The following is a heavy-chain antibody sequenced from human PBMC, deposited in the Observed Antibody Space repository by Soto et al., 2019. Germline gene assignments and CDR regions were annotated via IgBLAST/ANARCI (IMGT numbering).Heavy chain of an antibody. V-gene: IGHV3-23*01. J-gene: IGHJ5*02. Sequence: GGSLRLSCAASGFTFSSYAISWVRQAPGRGLEWVSAISSSSDNTYFADSVKGRFTISRDNSKNTLYLQMNSLRAEDTAIYYCAKAGYGSDVLWWFGPWGLGTLVTVSS. CDR2: ISSSSDNT. CDR1: GFTFSSYA. CDR3: AKAGYGSDVLWWFGP. D-gene: IGHD5-12*01.